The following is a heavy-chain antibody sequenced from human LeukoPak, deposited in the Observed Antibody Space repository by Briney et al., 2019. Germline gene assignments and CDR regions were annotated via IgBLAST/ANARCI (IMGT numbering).Heavy chain of an antibody. D-gene: IGHD3-16*02. CDR2: IIPIFGTA. J-gene: IGHJ6*02. Sequence: EASVKVSCKASGYTFTSYGISWVRQAPGQGLEWMGGIIPIFGTANYAQKFQGRVTITADESTSTAYMELSSLRSEDTAVYYCARDYRHNRGYYYGMDVWGQGTTVTVSS. V-gene: IGHV1-69*13. CDR1: GYTFTSYG. CDR3: ARDYRHNRGYYYGMDV.